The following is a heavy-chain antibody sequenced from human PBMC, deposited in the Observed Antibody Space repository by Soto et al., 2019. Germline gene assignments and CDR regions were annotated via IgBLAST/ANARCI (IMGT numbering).Heavy chain of an antibody. V-gene: IGHV3-33*01. J-gene: IGHJ4*02. CDR3: TRDPYGGSRYYFDS. Sequence: SLRLSCAASGFSFSNYAMHWVRQAPGKGLEWVAVIWYDGSNKYYADSVKGRFTISKDNFQTTVYLQMNSLRAEDSAVYYCTRDPYGGSRYYFDSWGQGTLVTVSS. D-gene: IGHD1-26*01. CDR2: IWYDGSNK. CDR1: GFSFSNYA.